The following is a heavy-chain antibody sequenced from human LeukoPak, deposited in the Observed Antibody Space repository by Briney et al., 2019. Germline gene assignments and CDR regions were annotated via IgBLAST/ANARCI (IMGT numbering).Heavy chain of an antibody. CDR1: GFTFSSYA. CDR2: ISYDGSNK. V-gene: IGHV3-30-3*01. CDR3: AKPSIVGATRDY. J-gene: IGHJ4*02. D-gene: IGHD1-26*01. Sequence: GGSLRLSCAASGFTFSSYAMHWVRQAPGKGLEWVAVISYDGSNKYYADSVKGRFTISRDNSKNTLYLQMNSLRAEDTAVYYCAKPSIVGATRDYWGQGTLVTVSS.